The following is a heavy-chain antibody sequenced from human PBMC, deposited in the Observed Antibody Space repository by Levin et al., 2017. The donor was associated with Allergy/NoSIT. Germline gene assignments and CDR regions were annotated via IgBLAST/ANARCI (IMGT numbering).Heavy chain of an antibody. CDR2: ISYDGSNK. CDR1: GFTFSSYA. V-gene: IGHV3-30-3*01. J-gene: IGHJ4*02. CDR3: ARDFYYDSSGCLY. D-gene: IGHD3-22*01. Sequence: GGSLRLSCAASGFTFSSYAMHWVRQAPGKGLEWVAVISYDGSNKYYADSVKGRFTISRDNSKNTLYLQMNSLRAEDTAVYYCARDFYYDSSGCLYWGQGTLVTVSS.